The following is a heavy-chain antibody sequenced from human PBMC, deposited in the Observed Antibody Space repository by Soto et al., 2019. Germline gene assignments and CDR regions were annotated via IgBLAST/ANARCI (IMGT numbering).Heavy chain of an antibody. V-gene: IGHV3-11*01. CDR1: GFDFSDFA. CDR2: ITSSGRFR. D-gene: IGHD4-4*01. CDR3: ARVQGYDYSGSESYNYGIDV. J-gene: IGHJ6*04. Sequence: PRGSRRLSCEASGFDFSDFAMSWIRQAPGKGLESVSYITSSGRFRYYADSVKGRVTISRDNAKNALYLQMNSMRAEDTAMYYCARVQGYDYSGSESYNYGIDVCVKGTPVTVSS.